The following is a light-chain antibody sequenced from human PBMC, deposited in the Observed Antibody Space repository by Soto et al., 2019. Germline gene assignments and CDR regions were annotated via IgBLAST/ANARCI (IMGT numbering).Light chain of an antibody. V-gene: IGKV3-15*01. CDR3: QQYNNWAPWT. CDR2: GAS. J-gene: IGKJ1*01. CDR1: QSVSSN. Sequence: EIVMTQSPATLSVSPGERATLSCRASQSVSSNLAWYQQKPGQAPRLLIYGASTRATGIPARFSGSGSGTEFTLTISSLQSEDLAVYYCQQYNNWAPWTFGQGTKEQIK.